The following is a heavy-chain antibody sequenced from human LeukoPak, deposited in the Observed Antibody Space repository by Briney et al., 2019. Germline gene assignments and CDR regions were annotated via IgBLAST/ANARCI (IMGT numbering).Heavy chain of an antibody. Sequence: GESLKISCKGSGYSFTSYWIGWVRQMPGKGLEWMGIIYPGDSETRYSPSFQGRVTISADKSISTAYLQWSSLKAPDTAMYYCARLLLTAYYIDYWGQGTLVTVSS. CDR3: ARLLLTAYYIDY. J-gene: IGHJ4*02. CDR1: GYSFTSYW. V-gene: IGHV5-51*01. CDR2: IYPGDSET. D-gene: IGHD3-9*01.